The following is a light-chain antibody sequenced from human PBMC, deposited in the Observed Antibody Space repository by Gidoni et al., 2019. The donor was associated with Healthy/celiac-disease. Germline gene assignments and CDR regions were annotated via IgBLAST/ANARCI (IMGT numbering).Light chain of an antibody. CDR3: QQYGSSSCT. V-gene: IGKV3-20*01. CDR2: CAS. CDR1: QSVSSSY. Sequence: NVLMKTPVTLSLSPGERATLYYSSSQSVSSSYLAWYQQKPGQAPRLLIYCASSRATGIPDRFSGSGSGTDFTLTISRLEPEDFAVYYCQQYGSSSCTFGQGTKVEIK. J-gene: IGKJ1*01.